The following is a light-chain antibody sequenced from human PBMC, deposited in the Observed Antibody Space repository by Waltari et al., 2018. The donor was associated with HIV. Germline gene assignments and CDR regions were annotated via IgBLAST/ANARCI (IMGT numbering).Light chain of an antibody. CDR3: SSYKNNNTIV. CDR1: SSDIGSYNR. V-gene: IGLV2-18*02. J-gene: IGLJ1*01. Sequence: QSALTQPPSVSASPGQSVTISCTGTSSDIGSYNRASWYLQPPGTAPRIIIYEVKNRPSGVPDRFSASKSGNTASLTISGLQAEDEADYYCSSYKNNNTIVFGTGTKVTVL. CDR2: EVK.